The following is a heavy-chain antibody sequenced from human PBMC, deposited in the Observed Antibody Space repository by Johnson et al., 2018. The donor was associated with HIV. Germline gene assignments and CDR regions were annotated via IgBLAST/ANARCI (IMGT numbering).Heavy chain of an antibody. J-gene: IGHJ3*02. Sequence: QVQLVESGGGVVQPGGSLRLSCAASGFTFNTYGMDWVRQAPGKGLEWVAFIRYDGNSKYYIDSVKGRFTISRDNAKNTMYLQMNSLKTEDTAVYYCARGPRNPGLDAFDIWGQGTVVTVSS. D-gene: IGHD1-14*01. CDR2: IRYDGNSK. CDR1: GFTFNTYG. CDR3: ARGPRNPGLDAFDI. V-gene: IGHV3-30*02.